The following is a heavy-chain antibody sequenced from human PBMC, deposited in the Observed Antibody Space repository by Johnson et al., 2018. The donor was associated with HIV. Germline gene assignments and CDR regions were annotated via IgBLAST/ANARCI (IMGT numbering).Heavy chain of an antibody. J-gene: IGHJ3*02. CDR3: ATTRWSDTDPFDI. CDR1: GFNFDDYT. CDR2: ISWNGGST. D-gene: IGHD3-3*01. Sequence: VQLVESGGVVVQPGGSLRLSCAASGFNFDDYTMHWVRQVPGKGLEWVSLISWNGGSTYYADSVEGRFIISRDNSRNTLYLQTNSLRAEDTAVYYCATTRWSDTDPFDIWGQGTLVTVSS. V-gene: IGHV3-43*01.